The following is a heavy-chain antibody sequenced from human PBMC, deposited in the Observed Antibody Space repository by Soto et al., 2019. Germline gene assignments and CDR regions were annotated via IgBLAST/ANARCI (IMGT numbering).Heavy chain of an antibody. CDR2: IYYSGST. CDR3: ARHYSSGSRNWFDP. V-gene: IGHV4-39*01. CDR1: GGSINSSSYF. J-gene: IGHJ5*02. D-gene: IGHD6-19*01. Sequence: SETLSLTCSVSGGSINSSSYFWGWVRQPPGKGLEWIGSIYYSGSTYYNPSLRSRVTISVDTSKNQFSLKLSSVTAADTAVFYCARHYSSGSRNWFDPWGQGTLVTVAS.